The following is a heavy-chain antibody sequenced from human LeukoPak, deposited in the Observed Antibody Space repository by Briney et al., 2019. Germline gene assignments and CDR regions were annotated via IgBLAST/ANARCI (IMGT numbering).Heavy chain of an antibody. J-gene: IGHJ6*03. D-gene: IGHD1-26*01. CDR3: ARDSYSGSYGAYYYYYMDV. V-gene: IGHV3-21*01. CDR1: GFTFSSYN. Sequence: PGGSLRLSCAASGFTFSSYNTNWVHQAPGKGLEWVSSITSDSRYMYYADSVKGRFTISRDNAKNSLYLQMDSLRAEDAALYFCARDSYSGSYGAYYYYYMDVWGKGTTVTISS. CDR2: ITSDSRYM.